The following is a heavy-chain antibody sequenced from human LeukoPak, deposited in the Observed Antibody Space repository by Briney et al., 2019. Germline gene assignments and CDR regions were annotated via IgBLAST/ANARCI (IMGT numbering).Heavy chain of an antibody. CDR2: FDPEDGET. Sequence: ASVKVSCKVSGYTLTELSMHWVRQAPGKGLEWMGGFDPEDGETIYAQKFQGRVTMTEDTSTDTAYMELSSLRSEDTAVYYCATGPRYNRYFDLWGRGTLVTVSS. CDR3: ATGPRYNRYFDL. CDR1: GYTLTELS. D-gene: IGHD1-1*01. V-gene: IGHV1-24*01. J-gene: IGHJ2*01.